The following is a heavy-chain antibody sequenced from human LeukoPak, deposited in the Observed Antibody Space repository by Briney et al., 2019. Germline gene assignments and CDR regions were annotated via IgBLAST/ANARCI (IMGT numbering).Heavy chain of an antibody. V-gene: IGHV3-74*01. Sequence: PEGSLRLSCAASGFTFSSYWMHWVRQAPGKGLVWVSRINSDGSSTSYADSVKGRFTISRDNAKNTLYLQMNSLRAEDTAVYYCASPSHYGGSPFDYWGQGTLVTVSS. CDR1: GFTFSSYW. CDR2: INSDGSST. D-gene: IGHD4-23*01. CDR3: ASPSHYGGSPFDY. J-gene: IGHJ4*02.